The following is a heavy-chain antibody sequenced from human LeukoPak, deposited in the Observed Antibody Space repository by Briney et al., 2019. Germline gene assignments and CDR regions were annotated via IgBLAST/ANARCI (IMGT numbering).Heavy chain of an antibody. V-gene: IGHV3-23*01. D-gene: IGHD4/OR15-4a*01. CDR2: ITGSGDGT. CDR3: AKAGLVRGGALDS. Sequence: PGGSLRLSCAASGFTFSTYAMTWARQAPGKGLEWVPSITGSGDGTSAADSVKGRFTISRDNSKNTLYLQMNSLRVEDTAVYYCAKAGLVRGGALDSWGQGTLVTVSS. CDR1: GFTFSTYA. J-gene: IGHJ4*02.